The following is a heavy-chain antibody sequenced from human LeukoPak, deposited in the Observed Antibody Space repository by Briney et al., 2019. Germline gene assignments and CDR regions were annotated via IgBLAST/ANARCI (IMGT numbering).Heavy chain of an antibody. Sequence: SETLSLTCTVSGGSISSYYWSWIRQPPGKGLEWIGCIYYSGSTNYNPSLKSRVTISVDTSKNQFSLKLSSVTAADTAVYYCARTSYDFWSGPYNWFDPWGQGTLVTVSS. CDR2: IYYSGST. CDR1: GGSISSYY. CDR3: ARTSYDFWSGPYNWFDP. D-gene: IGHD3-3*01. J-gene: IGHJ5*02. V-gene: IGHV4-59*01.